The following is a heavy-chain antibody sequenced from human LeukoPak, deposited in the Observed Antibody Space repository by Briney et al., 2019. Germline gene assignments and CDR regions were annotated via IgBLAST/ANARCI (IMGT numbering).Heavy chain of an antibody. Sequence: GESLKISCKGSGHSFTSYWIGWVRQMRGKGLEWMGIIYPGDYDIRYRPSFQGLVTISAATSVSTAYLQLSSLKASDTAMYYCARNIVVVPAATSPGMPPPLYYFDYWGQGTLVTVSS. CDR2: IYPGDYDI. J-gene: IGHJ4*02. D-gene: IGHD2-2*01. CDR1: GHSFTSYW. CDR3: ARNIVVVPAATSPGMPPPLYYFDY. V-gene: IGHV5-51*01.